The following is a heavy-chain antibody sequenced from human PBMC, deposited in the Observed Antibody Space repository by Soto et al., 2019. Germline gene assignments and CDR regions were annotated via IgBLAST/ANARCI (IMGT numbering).Heavy chain of an antibody. V-gene: IGHV1-18*01. CDR1: GYTFSSYG. D-gene: IGHD3-22*01. CDR3: ARLLYYDSSGYPVDY. J-gene: IGHJ4*02. CDR2: ISPYDGNT. Sequence: ASVKVSCKASGYTFSSYGINWVRQAPGQGLEWLGWISPYDGNTKYAQILQERVTITRDMSTSTAYMELSSLRSEDTAVYYCARLLYYDSSGYPVDYWGQGTLVTVPQ.